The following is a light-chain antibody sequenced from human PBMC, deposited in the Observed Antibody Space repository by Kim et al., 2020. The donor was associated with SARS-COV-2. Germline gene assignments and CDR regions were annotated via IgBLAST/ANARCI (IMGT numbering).Light chain of an antibody. CDR2: EDS. Sequence: GKTVTNACTRSSGFIASNYVQWYQQRPGSVPIIVIYEDSQRPSGVPDRVSGSIDSSSNTASLTISGLRPDDEADYYCQSYHSTGVVFGGGTKLTVL. CDR1: SGFIASNY. CDR3: QSYHSTGVV. J-gene: IGLJ2*01. V-gene: IGLV6-57*03.